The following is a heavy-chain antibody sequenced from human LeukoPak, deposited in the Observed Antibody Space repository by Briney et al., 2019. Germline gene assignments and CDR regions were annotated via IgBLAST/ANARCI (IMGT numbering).Heavy chain of an antibody. CDR1: GFTFDDYS. Sequence: PGGSLRLSCAASGFTFDDYSMHWVRQPPGKGLEWVSLITWDGGSTYYADPVKGRFTISRDNSKNSLYLQMNSLRPEDTALYYCAKDGRNYFDYWGQGTLVTVSS. V-gene: IGHV3-43D*04. D-gene: IGHD1-26*01. CDR3: AKDGRNYFDY. J-gene: IGHJ4*02. CDR2: ITWDGGST.